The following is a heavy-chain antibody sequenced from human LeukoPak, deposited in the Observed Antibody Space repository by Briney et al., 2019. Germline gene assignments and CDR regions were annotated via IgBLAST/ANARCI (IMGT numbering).Heavy chain of an antibody. CDR2: INPNSGGT. V-gene: IGHV1-2*02. CDR1: GYTFTGYY. Sequence: ASVEVSCKASGYTFTGYYMHWVRQAPGQGLEWMGWINPNSGGTNYAQKFQGRVTMTRDTSISTAYMELSRLRSDDTAVYYCARDTHHYDSSDYHYWGQGTLVTVSS. D-gene: IGHD3-22*01. CDR3: ARDTHHYDSSDYHY. J-gene: IGHJ4*02.